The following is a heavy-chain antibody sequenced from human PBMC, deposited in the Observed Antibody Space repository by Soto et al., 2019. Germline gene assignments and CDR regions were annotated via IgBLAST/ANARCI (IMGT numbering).Heavy chain of an antibody. J-gene: IGHJ6*02. V-gene: IGHV3-21*01. D-gene: IGHD3-3*01. Sequence: GWSLRLSCASSVFTFISYSMNWVRQAPGKGLEWVSSISSSSSYIYYADSVKGRFTISRDNAKNSLYLQMNSLRAEDTAVYYCARLGKADYYDFWSGYQWGYYGMDVWGQGTTVTVSS. CDR3: ARLGKADYYDFWSGYQWGYYGMDV. CDR2: ISSSSSYI. CDR1: VFTFISYS.